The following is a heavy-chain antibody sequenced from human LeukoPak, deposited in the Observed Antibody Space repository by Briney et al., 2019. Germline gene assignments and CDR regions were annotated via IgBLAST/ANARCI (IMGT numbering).Heavy chain of an antibody. CDR3: ARAGFSSGWYVGH. CDR1: GFTFSDDY. CDR2: ISTSGSST. V-gene: IGHV3-11*01. J-gene: IGHJ4*02. Sequence: PGGSLRLSCAASGFTFSDDYMNWIRQTPGKGLEYIAYISTSGSSTYYADSVRGRFTISRDNPEKSLHLQMNALRAEDTGVYYCARAGFSSGWYVGHWGQGTLVTVSS. D-gene: IGHD6-19*01.